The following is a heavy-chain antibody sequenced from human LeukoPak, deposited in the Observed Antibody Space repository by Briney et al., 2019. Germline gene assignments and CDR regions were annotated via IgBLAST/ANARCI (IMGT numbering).Heavy chain of an antibody. V-gene: IGHV1-18*01. CDR3: ARDGYYYDSSGHPYYFDY. J-gene: IGHJ4*02. CDR1: GYTFTSYG. D-gene: IGHD3-22*01. Sequence: GASVKVSCKASGYTFTSYGISWVRQAPGQGLERMGWISAYNGNTNYAQKLQGRVTMTTDTSTSTAYMELRSLRSDDTAVYYCARDGYYYDSSGHPYYFDYWGQGTLVTVSS. CDR2: ISAYNGNT.